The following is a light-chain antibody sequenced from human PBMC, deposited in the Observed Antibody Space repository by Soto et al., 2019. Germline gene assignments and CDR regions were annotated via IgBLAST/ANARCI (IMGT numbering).Light chain of an antibody. V-gene: IGLV1-36*01. J-gene: IGLJ1*01. CDR3: ATWDDSLNGPV. CDR2: YDD. Sequence: QSVLTQPPSVSEAPGQRVTMSCSGSSFNIGNNVVSWYQQLPGKAPKLLIYYDDMLPSGVSDRFSGSRSGTSASLAISGLLSEAEAHYYCATWDDSLNGPVFGTGTKLTVL. CDR1: SFNIGNNV.